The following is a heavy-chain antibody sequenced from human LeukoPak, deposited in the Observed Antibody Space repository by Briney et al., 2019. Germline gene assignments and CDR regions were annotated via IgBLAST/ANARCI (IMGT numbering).Heavy chain of an antibody. D-gene: IGHD3-10*01. CDR2: IYYSGST. J-gene: IGHJ4*02. CDR3: ARWVDHGEYFDY. Sequence: PSETLSLTCTVSGGSISSGDYYWSWIRQPPGKGLEWIGYIYYSGSTYYNPSLKSRVTISVDTSKNQFSLKLSSVTAADTAVYYCARWVDHGEYFDYWGQGTLATVSS. CDR1: GGSISSGDYY. V-gene: IGHV4-30-4*01.